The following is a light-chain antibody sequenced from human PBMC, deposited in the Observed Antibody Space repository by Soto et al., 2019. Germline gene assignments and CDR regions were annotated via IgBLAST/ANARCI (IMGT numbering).Light chain of an antibody. CDR3: SSYVGGNNYV. Sequence: QSALTQPPSASGSPGQSLTISCTGTSSYVRDFNYISWYQQHPGKAPKLMIYEVSKRPSGVPDRFSGSKSGNTASLTVSGLQAEDEADYYCSSYVGGNNYVFGTGTKVTDL. CDR2: EVS. CDR1: SSYVRDFNY. J-gene: IGLJ1*01. V-gene: IGLV2-8*01.